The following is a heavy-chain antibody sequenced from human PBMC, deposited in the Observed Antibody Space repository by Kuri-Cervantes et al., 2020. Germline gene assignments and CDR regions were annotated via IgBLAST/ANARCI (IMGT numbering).Heavy chain of an antibody. CDR1: GFTFSSYA. Sequence: GGSLRLSCAASGFTFSSYAMHWVRQAPGKGLEWVAVISYDGSNKYYADSVKGRFTISRDNSKNTLYLQMNSLRAEDTAVYYCARAFQHAFDIWGQGTMVTVSS. V-gene: IGHV3-30-3*01. CDR3: ARAFQHAFDI. CDR2: ISYDGSNK. J-gene: IGHJ3*02. D-gene: IGHD2-2*01.